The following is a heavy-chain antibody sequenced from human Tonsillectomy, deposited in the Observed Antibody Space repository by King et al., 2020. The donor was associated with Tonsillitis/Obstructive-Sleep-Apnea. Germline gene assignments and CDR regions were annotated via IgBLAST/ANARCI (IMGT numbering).Heavy chain of an antibody. J-gene: IGHJ6*03. Sequence: VQLVESGAEVKKPGASVKVSCKASGYTFTSYYMHWVRQAPGQGLEWMGIINPSGGSTSYAQKFQGRVTMTRDTSTSTVYMELSSLRSEDTAVYYCARAQGYYGSGSYYSYYYYYMDVWGKGTTVTVSS. CDR1: GYTFTSYY. D-gene: IGHD3-10*01. V-gene: IGHV1-46*01. CDR3: ARAQGYYGSGSYYSYYYYYMDV. CDR2: INPSGGST.